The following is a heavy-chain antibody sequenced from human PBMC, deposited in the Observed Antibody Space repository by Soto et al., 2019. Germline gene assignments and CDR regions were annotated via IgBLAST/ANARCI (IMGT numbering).Heavy chain of an antibody. Sequence: EVQLVESGGGLVQPGGSLRLSCTASGFTFSDSWMTWVRQAPGKRLEWVARIKPDESEKKYADSVKGRCSISRDNAKNSIYLQMDSLRGEDTAVYYCVRGGSNYASWGEGTLVTVSS. V-gene: IGHV3-7*01. CDR1: GFTFSDSW. D-gene: IGHD4-4*01. CDR2: IKPDESEK. J-gene: IGHJ5*02. CDR3: VRGGSNYAS.